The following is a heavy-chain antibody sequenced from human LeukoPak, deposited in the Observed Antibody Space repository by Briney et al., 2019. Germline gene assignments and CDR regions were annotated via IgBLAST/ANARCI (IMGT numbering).Heavy chain of an antibody. J-gene: IGHJ4*02. CDR1: GFTFSHYW. V-gene: IGHV3-7*01. Sequence: GGSLRLSWAPSGFTFSHYWMSWVRQAPGKGLEWVANIKEDGSEKYYVDSVKGRFTISRDNAKNSLSLQVNSPRAEDTAVYYCARSRSGYYEDYWGQGTLVTVSS. CDR3: ARSRSGYYEDY. CDR2: IKEDGSEK. D-gene: IGHD3-22*01.